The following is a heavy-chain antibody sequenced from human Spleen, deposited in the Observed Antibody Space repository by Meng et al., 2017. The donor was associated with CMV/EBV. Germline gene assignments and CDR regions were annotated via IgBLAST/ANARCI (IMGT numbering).Heavy chain of an antibody. CDR1: GGSIGSSNYY. D-gene: IGHD6-19*01. Sequence: QVHLKGQGHGLVKPWETLSLTCTVSGGSIGSSNYYWGWIRQSPGKGLGWIGSIYYSGSTYYNPSLKSRVTISVDTSKNQFSLKLSSVTAADTAVYYCPREAVAGNWFDPWGQGTLVTVSS. CDR3: PREAVAGNWFDP. J-gene: IGHJ5*02. CDR2: IYYSGST. V-gene: IGHV4-39*07.